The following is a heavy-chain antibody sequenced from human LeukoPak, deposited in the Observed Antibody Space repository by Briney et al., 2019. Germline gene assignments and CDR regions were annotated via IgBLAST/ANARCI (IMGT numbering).Heavy chain of an antibody. CDR3: AVYSSGWSTSDY. CDR1: GYTFTSYA. J-gene: IGHJ4*02. V-gene: IGHV7-4-1*02. CDR2: INTNTGNP. Sequence: ASVKVSCKASGYTFTSYAMNWVRQAPGQGLEWMGWINTNTGNPTYAQGFTGRFVFSLDTFDSTAYLQISSLKAEDTAVYYCAVYSSGWSTSDYWGQGTLVTVSS. D-gene: IGHD6-19*01.